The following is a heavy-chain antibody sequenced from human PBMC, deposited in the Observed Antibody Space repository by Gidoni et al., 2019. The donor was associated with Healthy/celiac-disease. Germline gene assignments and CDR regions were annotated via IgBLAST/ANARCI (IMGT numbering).Heavy chain of an antibody. CDR1: GGSFIGYY. CDR3: ARGPFMITFGGVIGYFDY. D-gene: IGHD3-16*01. CDR2: INHSGST. J-gene: IGHJ4*02. Sequence: QVQLQQWGAGLLKPSETLSLTCAVYGGSFIGYYWSWIRQPTGKGLEWIGEINHSGSTNYNPSLKSRVTISVDTSKNQFSLKLSSVTAADTAVYYCARGPFMITFGGVIGYFDYWGQGTLVTVSS. V-gene: IGHV4-34*01.